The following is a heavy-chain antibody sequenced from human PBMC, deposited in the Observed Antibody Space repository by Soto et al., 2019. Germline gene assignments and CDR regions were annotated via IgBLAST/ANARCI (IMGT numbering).Heavy chain of an antibody. CDR1: GFTFNIFA. D-gene: IGHD3-16*01. Sequence: PAGSLRLSCAASGFTFNIFAMGWVRQPPGQGLEWISGISGSGESTYYADSVKGRFTISRDDSKNTVHLELNSLKAEDTAVYYFAKDGGTTMFGGRARGFDIWGPGKMVTVSS. CDR2: ISGSGEST. V-gene: IGHV3-23*01. J-gene: IGHJ3*02. CDR3: AKDGGTTMFGGRARGFDI.